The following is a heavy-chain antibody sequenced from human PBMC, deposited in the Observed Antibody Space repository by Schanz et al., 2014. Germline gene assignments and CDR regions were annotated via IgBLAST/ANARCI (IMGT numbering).Heavy chain of an antibody. CDR1: GRPLSAYH. CDR3: AREVERSRIRNFDS. V-gene: IGHV1-2*02. CDR2: VSPVSGGT. Sequence: QVQLLQSGAEVKKPGASVKVSCQASGRPLSAYHIHWARQAPGQGLQWMGWVSPVSGGTNYAQKFQGRVTMTWDTSVDTAYMELTSLTYDDTAVYYCAREVERSRIRNFDSWGQGTLVTVSS. D-gene: IGHD3-3*01. J-gene: IGHJ4*02.